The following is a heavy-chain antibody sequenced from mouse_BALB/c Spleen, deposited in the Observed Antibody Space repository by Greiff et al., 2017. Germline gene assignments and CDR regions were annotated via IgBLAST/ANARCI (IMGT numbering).Heavy chain of an antibody. Sequence: EVMLVESGGGLVKPGGSLKLSCAASGFAFSSYDMSWVRQTPEKRLEWVAYISSGGGSTYYPDTVKGRFTISRDNAKNTLYLQMSSLKSEDTAMYYCASAKGDWYFDVGGAGTTVTVSA. V-gene: IGHV5-12-1*01. CDR1: GFAFSSYD. CDR3: ASAKGDWYFDV. CDR2: ISSGGGST. J-gene: IGHJ1*01.